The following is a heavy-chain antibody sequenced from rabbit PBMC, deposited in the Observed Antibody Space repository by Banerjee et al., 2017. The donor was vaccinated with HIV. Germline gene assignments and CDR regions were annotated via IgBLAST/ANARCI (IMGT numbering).Heavy chain of an antibody. D-gene: IGHD4-1*01. CDR3: ARDLAGVIGWNFNL. Sequence: LTLTCTASGFTLSSGAMSWVRQAPGKGLEWIACINTSSGNTVYATWAKGRFTISKASSTTVALQMTSLTAADTATYFCARDLAGVIGWNFNLWGQGTLVTVS. V-gene: IGHV1S40*01. J-gene: IGHJ4*01. CDR1: GFTLSSGA. CDR2: INTSSGNT.